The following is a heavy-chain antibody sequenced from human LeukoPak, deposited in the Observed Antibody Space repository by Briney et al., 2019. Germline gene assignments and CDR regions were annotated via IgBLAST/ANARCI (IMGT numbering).Heavy chain of an antibody. D-gene: IGHD2-2*01. CDR1: GGTSSSYA. CDR3: ARERGGGNIVVVPAAISCWLDP. J-gene: IGHJ5*02. Sequence: SVKVSCKASGGTSSSYAISWVRQAPGQGLEWMGGIIPIFGTANYAQKFQGRVTITADESTSTAYMELSSLRSEDTAVYYCARERGGGNIVVVPAAISCWLDPWGQGTLVTVSS. CDR2: IIPIFGTA. V-gene: IGHV1-69*13.